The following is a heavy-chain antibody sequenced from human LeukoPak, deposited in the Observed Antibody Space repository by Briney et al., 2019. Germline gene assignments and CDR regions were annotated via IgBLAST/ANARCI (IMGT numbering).Heavy chain of an antibody. CDR3: AKGLVVVATAMKTPPNWFNP. D-gene: IGHD2-2*01. V-gene: IGHV3-23*01. Sequence: GGSLRLSCVASGFTFSIFAMTWVRQAPGKGLEWVSVIGAGGDSTYYADSVKGRFTISRDNSKNTLYLQMNSLRAEDTAVYYCAKGLVVVATAMKTPPNWFNPWGQGTLVTVSS. J-gene: IGHJ5*02. CDR1: GFTFSIFA. CDR2: IGAGGDST.